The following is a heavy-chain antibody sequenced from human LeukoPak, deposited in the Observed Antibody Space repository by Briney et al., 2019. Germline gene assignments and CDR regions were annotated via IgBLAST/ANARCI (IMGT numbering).Heavy chain of an antibody. J-gene: IGHJ3*02. CDR3: ASVVTIFGVAGAGAFDI. Sequence: ASVKVSCKASGYTFTTYTMHWVRQAPGQRLEWMGWINPGNGNTKYSQKFQGRVTITRDTSTSTVYMELSSLRSEDTAVYYCASVVTIFGVAGAGAFDIWGPGKIVPVSP. CDR1: GYTFTTYT. D-gene: IGHD3-3*01. V-gene: IGHV1-3*01. CDR2: INPGNGNT.